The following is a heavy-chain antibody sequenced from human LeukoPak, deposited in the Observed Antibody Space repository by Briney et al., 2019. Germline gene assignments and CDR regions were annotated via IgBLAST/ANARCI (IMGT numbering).Heavy chain of an antibody. CDR2: IYTGGST. Sequence: PSETLSLTCTASGGSISSGSYYWSWIRQPAGKGLEWIGRIYTGGSTNYNPSLKSRVTISVDTSKNRFSLRLSSVTAADTAVYYCARALTSSFWSGYLGWFDPWGQGTLVTVSS. J-gene: IGHJ5*02. V-gene: IGHV4-61*02. CDR1: GGSISSGSYY. CDR3: ARALTSSFWSGYLGWFDP. D-gene: IGHD3-3*01.